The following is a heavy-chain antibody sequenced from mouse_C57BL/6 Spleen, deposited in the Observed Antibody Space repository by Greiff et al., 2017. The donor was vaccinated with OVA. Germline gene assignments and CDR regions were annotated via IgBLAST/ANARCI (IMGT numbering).Heavy chain of an antibody. CDR1: GYTFTSYW. CDR2: IDPSDSYT. J-gene: IGHJ2*01. CDR3: ARGKMGTFDY. V-gene: IGHV1-69*01. D-gene: IGHD2-3*01. Sequence: QVHVKQPGAELVMPGASVKLSCKASGYTFTSYWMHWVKQRPGQGLEWIGEIDPSDSYTNYNQKFKGKSTLTVDKSSSTAYMQLSSLTSEDSAVYYCARGKMGTFDYWGQGTTLTVSS.